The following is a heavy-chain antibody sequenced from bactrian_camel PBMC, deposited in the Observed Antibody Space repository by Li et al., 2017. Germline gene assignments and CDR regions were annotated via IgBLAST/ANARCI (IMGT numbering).Heavy chain of an antibody. Sequence: HVQLVESGGGSVQGGGSLALSCAASGYTYSSYCMSWFRLAPGKTHQAPAAERGEREGVALLNLDGSTVYKDSVAGRFTISKDASKQTLYLQMNDLKVEDAGLYYCAADFWCRNWEYPFAYWGRGTQVTVS. CDR1: GYTYSSYC. CDR2: LNLDGST. CDR3: AADFWCRNWEYPFAY. D-gene: IGHD7*01. J-gene: IGHJ4*01. V-gene: IGHV3S1*01.